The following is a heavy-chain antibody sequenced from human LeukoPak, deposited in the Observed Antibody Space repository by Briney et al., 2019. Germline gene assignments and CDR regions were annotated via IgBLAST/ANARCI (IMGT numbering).Heavy chain of an antibody. Sequence: SETLSLTCTVSGGSISSSSYYWGWIRQPPGKGLEWIGSIYYSGSTHYNLSLKSRVTISVDTSKNQFSLKLSSVTAADTAVYYCARGPPPDFDYWGRGTLVTVSS. CDR3: ARGPPPDFDY. CDR1: GGSISSSSYY. CDR2: IYYSGST. J-gene: IGHJ4*02. V-gene: IGHV4-39*07.